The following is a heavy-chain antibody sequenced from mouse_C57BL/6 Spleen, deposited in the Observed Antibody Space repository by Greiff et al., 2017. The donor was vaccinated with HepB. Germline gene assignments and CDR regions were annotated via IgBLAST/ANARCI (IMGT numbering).Heavy chain of an antibody. CDR1: GYTFTSYW. V-gene: IGHV1-55*01. J-gene: IGHJ4*01. CDR3: ARDTVVARGAMDY. Sequence: VQLQQPGAELVKPGASVKMSCKASGYTFTSYWITWVKQRPGQGLEWIGDIYPGSGSTNYNEKFKSKATLTVDTSSSTAYMQLSSLTSEDSAVYYCARDTVVARGAMDYWGQGTSVTVSS. CDR2: IYPGSGST. D-gene: IGHD1-1*01.